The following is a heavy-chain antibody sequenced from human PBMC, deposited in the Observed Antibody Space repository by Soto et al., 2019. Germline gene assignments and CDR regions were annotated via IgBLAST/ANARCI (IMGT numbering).Heavy chain of an antibody. J-gene: IGHJ6*03. V-gene: IGHV3-73*01. Sequence: GGSLRLSCAASGFTFSGSAMHWVRQASGKGLEWVGRIRSKANSYATAYAASVKGRFTISRDDSKNTAYLQMNSLKTEDTAVYYCTRHEPNYYGSGSYYNVASYYYMDVWGKGTTVTVSS. D-gene: IGHD3-10*01. CDR3: TRHEPNYYGSGSYYNVASYYYMDV. CDR1: GFTFSGSA. CDR2: IRSKANSYAT.